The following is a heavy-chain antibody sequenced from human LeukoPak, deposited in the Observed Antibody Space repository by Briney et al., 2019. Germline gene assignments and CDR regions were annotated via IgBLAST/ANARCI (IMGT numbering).Heavy chain of an antibody. D-gene: IGHD6-19*01. V-gene: IGHV3-43*02. CDR3: ARESETSGWYDY. CDR2: ISGDGGST. Sequence: GGSLGLSCAAPGFIFDNYAIHWVRQAPGKGLEWVSLISGDGGSTFYADSVRGRFTISRDNTRKSLSLQMSSLRSEDTALYYCARESETSGWYDYWGQGTLVTVSS. CDR1: GFIFDNYA. J-gene: IGHJ4*02.